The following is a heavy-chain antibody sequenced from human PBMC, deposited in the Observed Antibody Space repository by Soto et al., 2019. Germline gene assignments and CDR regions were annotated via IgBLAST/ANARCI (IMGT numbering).Heavy chain of an antibody. CDR1: GFTFSDYY. CDR3: AKLPWEVAPS. D-gene: IGHD1-26*01. Sequence: GGSLRLSCAASGFTFSDYYMSWIRQAPGKGLEWVSHIGPDGTDIVYADSVKGRFIISRDNARNTVYLQMNSLEAEDTAVYYCAKLPWEVAPSWGQGTLVTVSS. V-gene: IGHV3-74*03. CDR2: IGPDGTDI. J-gene: IGHJ5*02.